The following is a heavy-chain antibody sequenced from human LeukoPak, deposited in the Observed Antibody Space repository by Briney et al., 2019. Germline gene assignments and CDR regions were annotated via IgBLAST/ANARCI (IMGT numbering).Heavy chain of an antibody. CDR2: ISGSGDNT. V-gene: IGHV3-23*01. D-gene: IGHD6-13*01. CDR3: AKEERAAAGRDFEY. Sequence: GGSLRLSCAASGFTFSSYAMSWVRQAPGKGLEWVSSISGSGDNTYYAGSVKGRFTISRDNSKNTLYLQMNSLRADDTAVYYCAKEERAAAGRDFEYWGQGTLVTVSS. CDR1: GFTFSSYA. J-gene: IGHJ4*02.